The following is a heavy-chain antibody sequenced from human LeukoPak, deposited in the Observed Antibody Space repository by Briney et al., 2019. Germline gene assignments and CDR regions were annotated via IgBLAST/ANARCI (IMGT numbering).Heavy chain of an antibody. Sequence: GASVKVSCKASGGTFSSYAISWVRQAPGQGLEWMGGIIPIFGTANYAQKFQGRVTITADESTSTAYMELSSLRSEDTDVYYCARGHNGNGDDSSGYSFDYWGQGTLVTVSS. CDR1: GGTFSSYA. CDR2: IIPIFGTA. D-gene: IGHD3-22*01. J-gene: IGHJ4*02. CDR3: ARGHNGNGDDSSGYSFDY. V-gene: IGHV1-69*13.